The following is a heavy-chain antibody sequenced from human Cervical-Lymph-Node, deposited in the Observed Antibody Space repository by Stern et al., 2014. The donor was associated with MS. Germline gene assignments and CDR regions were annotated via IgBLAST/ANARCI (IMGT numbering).Heavy chain of an antibody. CDR1: GDTFSNSS. Sequence: VQLLESGTEVKKPGSSVKVSCKASGDTFSNSSINWVRQAPGQGLEWMGGIIPLIDSTHYAQMFQGRVTITADESTITSYMELNSLRSEDTAVYYCARGGLYYYYSGMDVWGQGTTVIVSS. V-gene: IGHV1-69*01. J-gene: IGHJ6*02. CDR2: IIPLIDST. CDR3: ARGGLYYYYSGMDV.